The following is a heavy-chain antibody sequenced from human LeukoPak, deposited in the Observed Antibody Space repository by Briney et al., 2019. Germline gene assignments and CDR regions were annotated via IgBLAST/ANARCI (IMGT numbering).Heavy chain of an antibody. Sequence: SQTLSLTCAISGDSVSSSSTAWGWIRQSPSRGLEWLGRTYYRSTWYNDYAVSVKSRISINPDTSKNQFSLQLNSVTPEDTAVYYCARGDYMDVWGRGTTVTVSS. J-gene: IGHJ6*03. D-gene: IGHD3-16*01. CDR2: TYYRSTWYN. V-gene: IGHV6-1*01. CDR1: GDSVSSSSTA. CDR3: ARGDYMDV.